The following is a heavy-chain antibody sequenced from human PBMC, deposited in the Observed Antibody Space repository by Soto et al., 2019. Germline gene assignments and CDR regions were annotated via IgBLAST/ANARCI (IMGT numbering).Heavy chain of an antibody. V-gene: IGHV1-18*01. D-gene: IGHD3-10*01. CDR3: ARRGPQYMDV. CDR1: VFGDG. Sequence: QDQLVQSGAEVAKPGASVKVSCKASVFGDGISWVRQAPGQGLEWMGWINVHNGQTEYAEKFEGRVTMTSETSTNTGYLELRALRSDDTALYYCARRGPQYMDVWGKGTTVIVSS. CDR2: INVHNGQT. J-gene: IGHJ6*04.